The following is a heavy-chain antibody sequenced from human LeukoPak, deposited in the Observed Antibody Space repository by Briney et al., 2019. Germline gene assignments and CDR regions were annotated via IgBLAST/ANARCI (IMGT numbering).Heavy chain of an antibody. J-gene: IGHJ3*02. CDR2: INSAGSST. V-gene: IGHV3-74*01. CDR3: ARVSYGNDAFDI. D-gene: IGHD3-10*01. Sequence: GGSLRLSCAASGFSFRSYWMHWVRHAPGKGLVWVSRINSAGSSTSYADSVKGRLTISRDNAKNTLYLQMNSLRAEDTAVYYCARVSYGNDAFDIWGQGTMVTVSS. CDR1: GFSFRSYW.